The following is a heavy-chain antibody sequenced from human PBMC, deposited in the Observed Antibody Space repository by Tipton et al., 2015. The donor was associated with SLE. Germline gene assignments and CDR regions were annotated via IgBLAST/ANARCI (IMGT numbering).Heavy chain of an antibody. CDR3: AREWADDAFDI. Sequence: LRLSCTVSGGSISSFSYYWGWIRQPPGKGLEWIGSIYSSGRTYYNPSLKSRVTTSVDTSKNQFSLELSSVTAADTAVYFCAREWADDAFDIWGRGTRVTVSS. J-gene: IGHJ3*02. CDR1: GGSISSFSYY. V-gene: IGHV4-39*07. CDR2: IYSSGRT.